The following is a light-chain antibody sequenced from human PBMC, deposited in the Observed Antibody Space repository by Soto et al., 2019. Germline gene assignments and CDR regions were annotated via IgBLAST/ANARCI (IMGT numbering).Light chain of an antibody. Sequence: DIVLTQSPGTLSLSPGERATLSCRASQSVSSSYLAWYQQKPGQAPRLLIYGASSRATGIPDRFSGSGSGTDFTLTISRLEPDDFAVYYCQQYGSSTLFTFVPGTKVDMK. CDR1: QSVSSSY. J-gene: IGKJ3*01. CDR2: GAS. V-gene: IGKV3-20*01. CDR3: QQYGSSTLFT.